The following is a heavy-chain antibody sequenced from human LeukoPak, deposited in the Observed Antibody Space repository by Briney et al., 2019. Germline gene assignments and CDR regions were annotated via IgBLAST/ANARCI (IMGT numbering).Heavy chain of an antibody. Sequence: SYWMSWVRQHPGKGLEWIGYIYYSGSSYYNPSLRSRVTISVDTSKNHFSLKLSSVTAADTAVYYCARNRDGYNSFDYWGQGTLVTLSS. CDR2: IYYSGSS. D-gene: IGHD5-24*01. V-gene: IGHV4-31*02. CDR3: ARNRDGYNSFDY. J-gene: IGHJ4*02. CDR1: SYW.